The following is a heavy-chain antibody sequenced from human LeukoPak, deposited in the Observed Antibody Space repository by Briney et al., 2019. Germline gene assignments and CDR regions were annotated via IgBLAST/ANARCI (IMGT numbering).Heavy chain of an antibody. J-gene: IGHJ6*02. Sequence: PGGSLRLSCAASGFTFDDYAMHWVRQAPGKGLEWVSLISGDGGSTYYADSVKGRFTISRDNSKNSLYLQMNSLRTEDTALYYCAKDAPGYSSSWLYYHYGMDVWGQGTTVTVSS. D-gene: IGHD6-13*01. V-gene: IGHV3-43*02. CDR2: ISGDGGST. CDR1: GFTFDDYA. CDR3: AKDAPGYSSSWLYYHYGMDV.